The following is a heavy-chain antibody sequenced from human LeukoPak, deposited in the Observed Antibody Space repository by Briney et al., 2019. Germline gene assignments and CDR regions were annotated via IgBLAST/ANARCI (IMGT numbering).Heavy chain of an antibody. J-gene: IGHJ6*02. V-gene: IGHV1-18*01. CDR2: ISAYNGNT. D-gene: IGHD3-3*01. CDR3: ARDSDYDFWSGYLAPSSYGMDV. CDR1: GYTFTSYG. Sequence: ASVKVSCKASGYTFTSYGISWVRQAPGQGLEWMGWISAYNGNTNYAQKLQGRVTMTTDTSTSTAYMELRSLRSDDTAVYYCARDSDYDFWSGYLAPSSYGMDVWGQGTTVTVSS.